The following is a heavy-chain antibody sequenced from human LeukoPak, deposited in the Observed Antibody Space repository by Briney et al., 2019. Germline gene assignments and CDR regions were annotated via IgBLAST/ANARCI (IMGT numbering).Heavy chain of an antibody. J-gene: IGHJ6*02. Sequence: GGSLRLSCAASGFTFSNHWMTRVRQAPGKGPEWVANINQDGSERYYVDAVKGRFTISRDNAKNSLYLQMNSLRLEDTALYYCARANAMDVWGQGTTVTVSS. CDR1: GFTFSNHW. CDR3: ARANAMDV. V-gene: IGHV3-7*04. CDR2: INQDGSER.